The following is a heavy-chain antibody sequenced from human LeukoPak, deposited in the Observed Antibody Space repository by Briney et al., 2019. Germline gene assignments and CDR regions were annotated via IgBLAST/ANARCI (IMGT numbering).Heavy chain of an antibody. CDR2: INKVGTVK. V-gene: IGHV3-7*01. CDR3: ARDGCTASTCSSLGGFNH. CDR1: GFPFTAFW. J-gene: IGHJ4*02. D-gene: IGHD2-8*02. Sequence: GGSLRLSWAASGFPFTAFWMSWVRQAPGQGREWVASINKVGTVKHFADSVMGRFTISRDNAKNSLFLQMNSLRAEDTAIYFCARDGCTASTCSSLGGFNHWAQGTLVTVSS.